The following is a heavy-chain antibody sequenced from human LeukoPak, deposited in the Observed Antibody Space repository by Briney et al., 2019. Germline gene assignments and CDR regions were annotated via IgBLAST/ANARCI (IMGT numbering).Heavy chain of an antibody. V-gene: IGHV3-30-3*01. CDR2: ISYDGSNK. CDR1: GFTFSSYA. D-gene: IGHD3-16*02. CDR3: ARGTAGYHSSYFDY. J-gene: IGHJ4*02. Sequence: GGSLRLSCAASGFTFSSYAMHWVRQAPGKGLEWVAVISYDGSNKYYADSVKGRFTISRDNAENTLYLQMNSLRAEDTAVYYCARGTAGYHSSYFDYWGQGTLVTVSS.